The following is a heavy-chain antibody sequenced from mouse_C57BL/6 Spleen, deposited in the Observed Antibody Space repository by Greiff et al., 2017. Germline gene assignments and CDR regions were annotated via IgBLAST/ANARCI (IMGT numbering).Heavy chain of an antibody. D-gene: IGHD1-3*01. Sequence: EVKLQESGPGLVKPSQSLSLTCSVTGFPITSGYYWNWIRQSPGNQLEWMGYINYGGSTFYNPSLQNPISITRETSKNQFFLQLNSVTTEDTATYYCARDKVVRDAMDDWGQGTSVTVSS. CDR3: ARDKVVRDAMDD. J-gene: IGHJ4*01. CDR1: GFPITSGYY. CDR2: INYGGST. V-gene: IGHV3-6*01.